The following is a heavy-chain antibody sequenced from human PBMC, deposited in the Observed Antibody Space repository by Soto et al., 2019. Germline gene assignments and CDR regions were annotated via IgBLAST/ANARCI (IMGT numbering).Heavy chain of an antibody. V-gene: IGHV4-59*01. CDR1: GDSLNSYC. D-gene: IGHD1-1*01. J-gene: IGHJ3*02. CDR2: IYYSGDT. Sequence: QVQLQESGPGLVKPSETLSLTCSVSGDSLNSYCWSWIRQSPGKGLEWLGYIYYSGDTKYNPSLQSRISISVDTTENQFSLRLSSVTAADTAVYFCARDRNKLWKNDAFDIWGQGTMVTVSS. CDR3: ARDRNKLWKNDAFDI.